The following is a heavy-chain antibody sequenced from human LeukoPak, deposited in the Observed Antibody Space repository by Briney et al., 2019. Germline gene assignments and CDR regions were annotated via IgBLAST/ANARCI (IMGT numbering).Heavy chain of an antibody. CDR1: NYSISNSIY. Sequence: SETLSLTCSVSNYSISNSIYWGWLRQPPGKGLEWIGSIYRSGSTFYNPSLKSRATISLDTSKNQFSLKLSPVTAADTAVYFCARGSYGYYMDVWGKGTTVTVSS. CDR2: IYRSGST. J-gene: IGHJ6*03. V-gene: IGHV4-38-2*02. CDR3: ARGSYGYYMDV. D-gene: IGHD4-17*01.